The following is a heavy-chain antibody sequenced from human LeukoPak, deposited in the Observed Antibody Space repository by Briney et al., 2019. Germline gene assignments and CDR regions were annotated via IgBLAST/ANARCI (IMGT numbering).Heavy chain of an antibody. CDR1: GGSISSYY. J-gene: IGHJ6*04. Sequence: NTSETLSLTCTVSGGSISSYYWSWIRQPAGKGLEWIGYIYYSGSTNYNPSLKSRVTISVDTSKNQFSLKLSSVTAADTAVYYCARDRPLRFLDSDVWGKGTTVTVSS. CDR3: ARDRPLRFLDSDV. D-gene: IGHD3-3*01. CDR2: IYYSGST. V-gene: IGHV4-59*01.